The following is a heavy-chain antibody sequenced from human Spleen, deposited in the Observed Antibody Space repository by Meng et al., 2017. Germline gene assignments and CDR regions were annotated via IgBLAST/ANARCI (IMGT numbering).Heavy chain of an antibody. V-gene: IGHV3-23*04. J-gene: IGHJ1*01. Sequence: EVQLVESGGVVVQRGGSLRLSCAASGFTFDDYAMHWVRQAPGKGLEWVSVITSTGGSTNYADSVKGRFTIARDNSKNTLYLQMNSLRAEDTAVYYCVKEPPGYLQDWGRGSLVTVSS. CDR3: VKEPPGYLQD. CDR1: GFTFDDYA. CDR2: ITSTGGST.